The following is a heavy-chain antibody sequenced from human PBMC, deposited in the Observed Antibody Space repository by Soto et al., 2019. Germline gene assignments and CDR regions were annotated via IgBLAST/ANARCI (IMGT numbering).Heavy chain of an antibody. CDR3: VKDESINGYSGRFRH. CDR2: INWNSGSI. Sequence: EVQLVESGGGLVQPGRSLRLSCAASGFTFDDYAMHWVRQVPGKGLEWVSGINWNSGSIGYGDSVKGRFAISRDNAKNSLHLQMNSLSAEDTAFYYCVKDESINGYSGRFRHWGQGTLVTVSS. D-gene: IGHD1-26*01. J-gene: IGHJ1*01. V-gene: IGHV3-9*01. CDR1: GFTFDDYA.